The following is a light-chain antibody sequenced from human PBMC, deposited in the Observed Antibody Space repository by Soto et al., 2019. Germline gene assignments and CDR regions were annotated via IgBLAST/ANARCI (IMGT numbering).Light chain of an antibody. CDR1: QTVSSS. CDR2: EAS. J-gene: IGKJ4*01. V-gene: IGKV3-20*01. CDR3: QQYGSSPLT. Sequence: EIVLTQSPATLSLSPGERATLSCRASQTVSSSLAWYQQKPGQAPRLLIYEASNRATGIPARFSGSGSGADFTLTISRLEPEDFAVYYCQQYGSSPLTFGGGTKVDIK.